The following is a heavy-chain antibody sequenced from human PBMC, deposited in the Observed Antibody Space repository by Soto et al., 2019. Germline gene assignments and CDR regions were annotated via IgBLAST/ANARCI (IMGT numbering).Heavy chain of an antibody. D-gene: IGHD3-10*01. CDR3: ARDSFSYGSGSYSNWFDP. CDR2: IYYSGST. J-gene: IGHJ5*02. CDR1: GGSISSYY. V-gene: IGHV4-59*01. Sequence: SETLSLTCTVSGGSISSYYWSWIRQPPGKGPEWIGYIYYSGSTNYNPSLKSRVTISVDTSKNQFSLKLSSVTAADTAVYYCARDSFSYGSGSYSNWFDPWGQGTLVTVSS.